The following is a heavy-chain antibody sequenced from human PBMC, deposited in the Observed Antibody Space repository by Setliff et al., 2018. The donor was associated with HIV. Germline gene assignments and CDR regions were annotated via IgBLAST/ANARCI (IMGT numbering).Heavy chain of an antibody. CDR1: GGTFSNYG. CDR3: ARDFGGYCSSMSCPGLFDP. Sequence: AASVKVSCKASGGTFSNYGMSWVRQAPGQGLEWMGGIIPISGTANYAQKFQGRVTINTDESTSTAYMELSGLRSEDTAVYYCARDFGGYCSSMSCPGLFDPWGQGTLVTVS. D-gene: IGHD2-2*01. V-gene: IGHV1-69*05. J-gene: IGHJ5*02. CDR2: IIPISGTA.